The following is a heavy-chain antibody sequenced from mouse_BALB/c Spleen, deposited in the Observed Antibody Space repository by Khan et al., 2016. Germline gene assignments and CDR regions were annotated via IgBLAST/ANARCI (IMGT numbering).Heavy chain of an antibody. CDR3: TRGESTMIRGFAY. Sequence: QVQLQQPGAELVRPGASVKLYCKASGYTFTSYWINWMKQRPGQGLEWIGNIYPSDIYTNYNQKFKDKATLTVDKSSSTAYMQLSSPTSEDSAIYYCTRGESTMIRGFAYWGQGTLVTVSA. V-gene: IGHV1-69*02. CDR2: IYPSDIYT. D-gene: IGHD2-4*01. J-gene: IGHJ3*01. CDR1: GYTFTSYW.